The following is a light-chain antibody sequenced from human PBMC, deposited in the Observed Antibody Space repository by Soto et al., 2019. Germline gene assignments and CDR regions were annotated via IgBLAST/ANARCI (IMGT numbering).Light chain of an antibody. Sequence: QSVLTQPPSASGSPGQSVTISCTGTSSDVGGNNYVSWYKQHPGKAPKLLVYEVANRPSGVPDRFSGSKSGNTASLTVSGLQAEEEDAYYCSSYAGSDNVLFGGGTKLTVL. CDR2: EVA. CDR1: SSDVGGNNY. J-gene: IGLJ2*01. CDR3: SSYAGSDNVL. V-gene: IGLV2-8*01.